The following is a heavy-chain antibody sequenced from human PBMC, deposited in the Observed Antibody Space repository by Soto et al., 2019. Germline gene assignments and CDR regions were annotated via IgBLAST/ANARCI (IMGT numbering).Heavy chain of an antibody. CDR3: ARARCTNGVCYSTFDY. J-gene: IGHJ4*02. CDR2: INPNSGGT. V-gene: IGHV1-2*04. D-gene: IGHD2-8*01. Sequence: ASVKVSCKASGYTFTGYYMHWVRQAPGQGLEWMGWINPNSGGTNYAQKFQGWVTMTRDTSISTAYMELSRLRSDDTAVYYCARARCTNGVCYSTFDYWGQGTLVTVS. CDR1: GYTFTGYY.